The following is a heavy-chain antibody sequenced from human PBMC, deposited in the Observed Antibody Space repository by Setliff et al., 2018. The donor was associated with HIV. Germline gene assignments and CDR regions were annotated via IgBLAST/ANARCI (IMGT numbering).Heavy chain of an antibody. CDR2: IYPGDSDT. CDR1: GYTFTDYW. D-gene: IGHD6-25*01. CDR3: ARLDSSEAFDP. V-gene: IGHV5-51*01. J-gene: IGHJ5*02. Sequence: GESLKISCKASGYTFTDYWIGWVRQMPGKGLEWMAIIYPGDSDTRYSPSFQGQVTISADKSISTAYLQWNSLKASDTALYYCARLDSSEAFDPWGQGTLVTGS.